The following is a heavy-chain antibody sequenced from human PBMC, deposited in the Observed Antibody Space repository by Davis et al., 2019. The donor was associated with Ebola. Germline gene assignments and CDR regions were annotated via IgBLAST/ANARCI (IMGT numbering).Heavy chain of an antibody. D-gene: IGHD5-18*01. Sequence: PSETLSLTCAVSGGSISSSNWWSWVRQPPGKGLEWIGEIYHSGSTNYNPSLKSRVTISVDKSKNQFSLKLSSVTAADTAVYYCARYPRGYTYGLIDYWGQGTLVTVSS. CDR3: ARYPRGYTYGLIDY. V-gene: IGHV4-4*02. CDR2: IYHSGST. CDR1: GGSISSSNW. J-gene: IGHJ4*02.